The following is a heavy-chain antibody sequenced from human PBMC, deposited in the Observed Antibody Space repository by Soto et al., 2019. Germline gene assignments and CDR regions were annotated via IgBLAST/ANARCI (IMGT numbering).Heavy chain of an antibody. CDR2: IYYSGST. J-gene: IGHJ4*02. V-gene: IGHV4-30-4*08. D-gene: IGHD5-18*01. CDR3: AREGYSYGPYYFDY. CDR1: GGSVSSGSYY. Sequence: SETLSLTCTVSGGSVSSGSYYWSWIRQPPGKGLEWIGYIYYSGSTYYNPSLKSRVTISVDTSKNQFSLKLSSVTAADTAVYYCAREGYSYGPYYFDYWGQGTLVTVSS.